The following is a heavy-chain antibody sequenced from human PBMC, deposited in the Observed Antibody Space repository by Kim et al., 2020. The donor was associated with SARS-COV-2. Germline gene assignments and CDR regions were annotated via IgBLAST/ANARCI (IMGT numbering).Heavy chain of an antibody. CDR3: AKTLAAAADYYYYGMDV. CDR2: ISWNSGSI. V-gene: IGHV3-9*01. D-gene: IGHD6-13*01. CDR1: GFTFGDYA. J-gene: IGHJ6*02. Sequence: GGSLRLSCAASGFTFGDYAMHWVRQAPGKGLEWVSGISWNSGSIGYADSVKGRFTISRDNAKNSLYLQMNRLRAEDTALCYCAKTLAAAADYYYYGMDVWGQGTPVTVSS.